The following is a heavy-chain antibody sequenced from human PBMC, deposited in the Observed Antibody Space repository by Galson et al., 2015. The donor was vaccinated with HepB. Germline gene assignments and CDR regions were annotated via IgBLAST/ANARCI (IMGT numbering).Heavy chain of an antibody. V-gene: IGHV3-43*01. J-gene: IGHJ4*02. CDR1: SGLPFDDYT. D-gene: IGHD1-26*01. Sequence: SLRLSCAASSGLPFDDYTMHWVRQRPGTGLEWVSLISYDGTSTNYIAAVEGRFTISRDNGKGSLYLQMNSLTSDDTAVYYCAKVGGYYAFEFWGQGILVTVSS. CDR2: ISYDGTST. CDR3: AKVGGYYAFEF.